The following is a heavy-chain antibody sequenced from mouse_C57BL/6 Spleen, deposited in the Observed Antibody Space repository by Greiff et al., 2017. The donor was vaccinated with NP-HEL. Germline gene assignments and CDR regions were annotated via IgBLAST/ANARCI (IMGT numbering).Heavy chain of an antibody. J-gene: IGHJ4*01. CDR2: IRSKSNNYAT. D-gene: IGHD3-2*02. V-gene: IGHV10-1*01. CDR3: VRAGDSSGYDAMDY. Sequence: EVQRVESGGGLVQPKGSLKLSCAASGFSFNTYAMNWVRQAPGKGLEWVARIRSKSNNYATYYADSVKDRFTISRDDSESMLYLQMNNLKTEDTAMYYCVRAGDSSGYDAMDYWGQGTSVTVSS. CDR1: GFSFNTYA.